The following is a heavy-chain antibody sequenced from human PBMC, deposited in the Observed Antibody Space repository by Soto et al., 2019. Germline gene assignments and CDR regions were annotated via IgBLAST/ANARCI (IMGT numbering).Heavy chain of an antibody. CDR3: ARVRYCSGGSWHSNPLDY. J-gene: IGHJ4*02. Sequence: QVQLVQSGTEVKKPGASVTVSCKTYGYTFTNYGISWVRQAPGQGPEWMGWISGYNGNTDYAQNLQGRVTMTTDTSTSTAYMERRSLGSDDTAVYYCARVRYCSGGSWHSNPLDYWGQGTLVTVSS. CDR2: ISGYNGNT. V-gene: IGHV1-18*01. CDR1: GYTFTNYG. D-gene: IGHD2-15*01.